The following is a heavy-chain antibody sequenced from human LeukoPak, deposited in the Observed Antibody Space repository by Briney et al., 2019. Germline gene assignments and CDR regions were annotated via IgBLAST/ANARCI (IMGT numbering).Heavy chain of an antibody. V-gene: IGHV4-34*01. J-gene: IGHJ6*02. Sequence: SETLSLTCAVYGGSFSGYYWSWIRQPPVKGLEWIGEINHSGSTNYNPSLKSRVTISVDTSKNQFSLKLSSVTAADTAVYYCARERYDFWNGYYGMDVWGQGTTVTVSS. D-gene: IGHD3-3*01. CDR3: ARERYDFWNGYYGMDV. CDR1: GGSFSGYY. CDR2: INHSGST.